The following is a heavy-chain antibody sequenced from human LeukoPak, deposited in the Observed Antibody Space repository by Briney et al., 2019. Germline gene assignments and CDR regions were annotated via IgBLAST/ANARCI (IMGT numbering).Heavy chain of an antibody. J-gene: IGHJ4*02. CDR3: ARFKQLGRSFDS. Sequence: SETLSLTCTVSGGSIGKTSHYWGWIRQPPGKGLEWIGNIYYSGTTYYNPSLKSRVTISVGTSKNQFSLTLNSVTAADTAVYFCARFKQLGRSFDSWGLGSLVTVSS. CDR1: GGSIGKTSHY. V-gene: IGHV4-39*07. CDR2: IYYSGTT. D-gene: IGHD1-1*01.